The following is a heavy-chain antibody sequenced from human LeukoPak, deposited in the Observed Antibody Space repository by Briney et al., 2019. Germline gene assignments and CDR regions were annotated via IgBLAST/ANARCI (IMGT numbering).Heavy chain of an antibody. CDR3: ARDGGIFYFDY. CDR2: ISWNSGSI. V-gene: IGHV3-9*01. Sequence: QSGGSLRLSCAASGFTFDDYAMHWVRQAPGKGLEWVSGISWNSGSIGYADSVKGRFTIPRDNAKNSLYLQMNSLRAEDTAVYYCARDGGIFYFDYWGQGTLVTVSS. CDR1: GFTFDDYA. J-gene: IGHJ4*02. D-gene: IGHD1-1*01.